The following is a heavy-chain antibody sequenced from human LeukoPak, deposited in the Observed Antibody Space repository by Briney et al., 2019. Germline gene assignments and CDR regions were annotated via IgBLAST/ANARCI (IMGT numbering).Heavy chain of an antibody. CDR2: ISYDGSNK. J-gene: IGHJ4*02. CDR1: GFTFSSYG. CDR3: AKSMTTVPPYYFDY. D-gene: IGHD4-11*01. V-gene: IGHV3-30*18. Sequence: GGSLRLSCAASGFTFSSYGMHWVRQAPGKGLEWVAVISYDGSNKYYADSVRGRFTISRDNSKNTLYLQMNSLRAEDTAVYYCAKSMTTVPPYYFDYWGQGTLVTVSS.